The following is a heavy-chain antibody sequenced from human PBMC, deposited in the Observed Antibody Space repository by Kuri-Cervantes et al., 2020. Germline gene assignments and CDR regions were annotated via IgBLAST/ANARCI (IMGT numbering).Heavy chain of an antibody. CDR2: IYHSGST. Sequence: ESLKISCAVSGYSISSGNYWGWIRQPPGKGLEWIGSIYHSGSTYYNPSLKSRVTISVDTSKNQFSLKLSSVTAADTAVYYCARLLLAHDAFDIWGQGTMVTVSS. D-gene: IGHD3-3*01. V-gene: IGHV4-38-2*01. CDR1: GYSISSGNY. CDR3: ARLLLAHDAFDI. J-gene: IGHJ3*02.